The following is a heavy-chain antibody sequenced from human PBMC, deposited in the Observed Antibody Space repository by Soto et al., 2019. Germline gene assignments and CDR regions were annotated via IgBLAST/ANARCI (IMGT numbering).Heavy chain of an antibody. V-gene: IGHV3-33*08. CDR3: ARLYCSASSCYSVGXFDI. Sequence: GGSLRLSCAASGFTFSSYGMHWVRQAPGKGLEWVALIWFDGSDKYYTESVKGRFTISRDNSNSTLYLQMNSLRAEDTAVYYCARLYCSASSCYSVGXFDIRGQGTMVTVSS. D-gene: IGHD2-15*01. J-gene: IGHJ3*02. CDR1: GFTFSSYG. CDR2: IWFDGSDK.